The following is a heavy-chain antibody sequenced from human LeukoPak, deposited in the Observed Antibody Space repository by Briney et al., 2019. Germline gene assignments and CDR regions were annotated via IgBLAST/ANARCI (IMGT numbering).Heavy chain of an antibody. J-gene: IGHJ4*02. CDR2: IRSDGSDT. V-gene: IGHV3-30*02. D-gene: IGHD1-1*01. Sequence: PGGSLRLSCAASTLTFSSFGMHWVRQAPGKGLEWVTFIRSDGSDTYYADSVKGRFTISRDNSMNTLYLQMNSLRPEDTAVYYCAKDKGVRYFDYWGRGTLVTVSS. CDR1: TLTFSSFG. CDR3: AKDKGVRYFDY.